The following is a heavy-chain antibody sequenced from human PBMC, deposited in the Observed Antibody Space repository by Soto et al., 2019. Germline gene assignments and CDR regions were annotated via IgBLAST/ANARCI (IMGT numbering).Heavy chain of an antibody. J-gene: IGHJ4*02. D-gene: IGHD5-18*01. V-gene: IGHV1-69*13. Sequence: SVKVSCKASGGTFYTYTFSWVRQAPGQGLEWMGSITPIYPTTNYAEKFQGRLTVTADGSTNTAYMELISLTSEDTAVYYCARIPRYSFPTSDDLDSWGQGTLVTVSS. CDR3: ARIPRYSFPTSDDLDS. CDR1: GGTFYTYT. CDR2: ITPIYPTT.